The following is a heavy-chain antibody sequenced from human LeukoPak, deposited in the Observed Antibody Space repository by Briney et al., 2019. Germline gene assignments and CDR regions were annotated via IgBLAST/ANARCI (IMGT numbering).Heavy chain of an antibody. V-gene: IGHV3-23*01. CDR3: AKDGPKLRFLEWLLRNWYFDL. D-gene: IGHD3-3*01. Sequence: GGSLRLSCAASEFTFSNHAMTWVRQAPGRGLEWVSSISISGDRTYYADSVKGRFTISRDNSKNTVYLQMNSLGAEDTAIYYCAKDGPKLRFLEWLLRNWYFDLWGRGTLVTVSS. CDR2: ISISGDRT. J-gene: IGHJ2*01. CDR1: EFTFSNHA.